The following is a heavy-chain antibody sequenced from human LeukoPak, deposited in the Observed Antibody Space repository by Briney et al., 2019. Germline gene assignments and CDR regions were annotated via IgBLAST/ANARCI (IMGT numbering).Heavy chain of an antibody. CDR3: ARRVRWSTRQGLDY. J-gene: IGHJ4*02. Sequence: PSETLSLTCAVYGGSFSGYYWSWIRQPPGKGLEWIGEINHSGSTNYNPSLKSRVTISVDTSKNQFSLKLSSVTAADTAVYYCARRVRWSTRQGLDYWGQGTLVTVSS. CDR2: INHSGST. CDR1: GGSFSGYY. V-gene: IGHV4-34*01. D-gene: IGHD4-23*01.